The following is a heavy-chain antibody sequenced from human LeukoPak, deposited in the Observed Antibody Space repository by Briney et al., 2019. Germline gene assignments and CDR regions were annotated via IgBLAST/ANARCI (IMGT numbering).Heavy chain of an antibody. CDR2: IYTSGST. Sequence: SETLSLTCTVSGGSISSYYWSWIRQPAGKGLEWIGRIYTSGSTNYNPSLKSRVTMSVDTSKNQFSLKLRSVTAADTAVYYCARHRYSTTWYDLDYWGQGTLVTVSS. V-gene: IGHV4-4*07. J-gene: IGHJ4*02. CDR3: ARHRYSTTWYDLDY. CDR1: GGSISSYY. D-gene: IGHD6-13*01.